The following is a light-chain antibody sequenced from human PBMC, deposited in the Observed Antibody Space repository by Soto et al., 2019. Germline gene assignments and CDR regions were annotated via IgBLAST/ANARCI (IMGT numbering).Light chain of an antibody. Sequence: QSVLTQPPSASGTPGQRVTISCSGSSSNIRSNTVNWFHQLPGTAPKLLIYSNNQRPSGVPGRFSGSKSGTSASLAISGLQSEDEADYYCAAWDGSLNGWVFGGGTKLTVL. CDR3: AAWDGSLNGWV. CDR1: SSNIRSNT. J-gene: IGLJ3*02. CDR2: SNN. V-gene: IGLV1-44*01.